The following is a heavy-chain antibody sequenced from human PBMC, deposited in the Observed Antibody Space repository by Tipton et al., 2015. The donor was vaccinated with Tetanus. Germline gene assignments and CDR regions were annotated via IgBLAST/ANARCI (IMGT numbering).Heavy chain of an antibody. CDR3: ARYGKGYCSGGDCYSDGFDI. Sequence: TLSLTCAVYGGSFSGYYWSWIRQPPGKGLEWIGEINHSGSTNYNPSLKSRVTISVDTSKNQFSLKLTSVTAADTAVYYCARYGKGYCSGGDCYSDGFDIWGQGTMVTVSS. CDR2: INHSGST. V-gene: IGHV4-34*01. J-gene: IGHJ3*02. CDR1: GGSFSGYY. D-gene: IGHD2-15*01.